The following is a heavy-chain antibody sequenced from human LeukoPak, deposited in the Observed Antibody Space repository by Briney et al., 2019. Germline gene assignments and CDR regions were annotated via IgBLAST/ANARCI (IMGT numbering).Heavy chain of an antibody. V-gene: IGHV3-23*01. J-gene: IGHJ4*02. D-gene: IGHD3-3*01. CDR2: ISGSGGST. CDR3: AKDDPPFGVVNYYFDY. CDR1: GFTFSSYA. Sequence: GGSLRLSCAASGFTFSSYAMSWVRQAPGKGLEWVSAISGSGGSTYYADSVKGRFTISRDNSKNTLYLQMNSLRAEDTAVYYCAKDDPPFGVVNYYFDYWGRGTLVTVSS.